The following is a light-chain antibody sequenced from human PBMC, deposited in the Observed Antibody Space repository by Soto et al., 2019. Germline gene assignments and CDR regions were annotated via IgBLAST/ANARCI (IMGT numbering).Light chain of an antibody. J-gene: IGLJ1*01. CDR2: EVS. CDR1: SSDVGRYNY. Sequence: QSALTQPASVPGSPGQSITISCTGTSSDVGRYNYVSWYQQHPGKVPKLIIYEVSNRPSGVSNRFSGSKSGNTASLTISGLQAEDEADYYCSSYTSSSTYVFGTGTKVTVL. V-gene: IGLV2-14*01. CDR3: SSYTSSSTYV.